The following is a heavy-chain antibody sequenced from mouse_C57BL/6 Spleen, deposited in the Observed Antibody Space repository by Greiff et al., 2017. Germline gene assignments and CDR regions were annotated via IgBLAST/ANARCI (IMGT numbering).Heavy chain of an antibody. CDR1: GYTFTSYW. V-gene: IGHV1-62-3*01. Sequence: VQLQQPGAELVKPGASVKLSCKASGYTFTSYWMPWVKQRPGRGLEWIGRIDPNSGGTKYNEKFKGKATLTADKSSSTAYMELRSLTSEDSAVYFCATYYSNPMDYWGQGTSVTVSS. J-gene: IGHJ4*01. CDR3: ATYYSNPMDY. D-gene: IGHD2-5*01. CDR2: IDPNSGGT.